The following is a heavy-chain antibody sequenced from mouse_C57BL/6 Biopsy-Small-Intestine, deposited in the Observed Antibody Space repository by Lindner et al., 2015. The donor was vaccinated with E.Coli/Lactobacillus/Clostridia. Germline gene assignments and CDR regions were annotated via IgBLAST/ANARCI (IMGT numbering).Heavy chain of an antibody. D-gene: IGHD2-4*01. Sequence: VQLQESGPELVKPGASVKISCRASGFSFTGYYMNWVKQSPEKCLEWIGEINPTTGGTTYNQKFKAKATLTVDKSSSTAYMQLKSLTSEDSAVYYCARSYYDYLDYWGQGTTLTVSS. CDR2: INPTTGGT. V-gene: IGHV1-42*01. CDR3: ARSYYDYLDY. J-gene: IGHJ2*01. CDR1: GFSFTGYY.